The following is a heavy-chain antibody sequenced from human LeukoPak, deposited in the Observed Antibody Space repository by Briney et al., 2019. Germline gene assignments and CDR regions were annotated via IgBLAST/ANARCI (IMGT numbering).Heavy chain of an antibody. V-gene: IGHV1-69-2*01. CDR1: GYTFPDYY. CDR3: ATLAQLRFLEWFHPG. CDR2: VDPEDGET. J-gene: IGHJ4*02. Sequence: ASVKVSCKASGYTFPDYYMHWVQQAPGKGLKWMGRVDPEDGETIYAEKFQGRVTITADTSTDTAYMELSSLRSEDTAVYYCATLAQLRFLEWFHPGWGQGTLVTVSS. D-gene: IGHD3-3*01.